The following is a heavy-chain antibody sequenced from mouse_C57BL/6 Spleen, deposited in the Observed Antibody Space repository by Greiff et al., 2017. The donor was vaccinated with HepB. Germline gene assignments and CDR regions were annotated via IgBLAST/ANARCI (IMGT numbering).Heavy chain of an antibody. V-gene: IGHV5-9-1*02. CDR1: GFTFSSYA. J-gene: IGHJ4*01. CDR3: TRDRHYAMDY. CDR2: ISSGGDYI. Sequence: EVKLMESGEGLVKPGGSLKLSCAASGFTFSSYAMSWVRQTPEKRLEWVAYISSGGDYIYYADTVEGGFTISRDNASNTLYLQMSSLKSDDTAMYYCTRDRHYAMDYWGQGTSVTVSS.